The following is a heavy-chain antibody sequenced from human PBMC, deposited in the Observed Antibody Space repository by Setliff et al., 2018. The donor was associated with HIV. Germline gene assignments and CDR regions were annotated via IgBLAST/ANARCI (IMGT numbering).Heavy chain of an antibody. V-gene: IGHV3-30-3*01. CDR2: ISNDGNDK. J-gene: IGHJ4*02. Sequence: PGGSLRLSCAASGFTFSSYAMHWLRQAPGKGLEWVAVISNDGNDKYYADSVKGRFTISRDDSKNTLYMQMNSLRAEDTAVYYCERGGGYWGQGTMVTVSS. CDR3: ERGGGY. CDR1: GFTFSSYA. D-gene: IGHD2-15*01.